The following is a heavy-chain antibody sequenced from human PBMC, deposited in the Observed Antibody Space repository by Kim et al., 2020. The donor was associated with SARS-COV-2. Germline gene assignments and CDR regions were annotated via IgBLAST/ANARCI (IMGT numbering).Heavy chain of an antibody. CDR3: ARGITMIVVDNNWFDP. D-gene: IGHD3-22*01. Sequence: SLKSHVTISVDTSKNQFTLKLSSVTAADTAVYYCARGITMIVVDNNWFDPWGQGTLVTVSS. J-gene: IGHJ5*02. V-gene: IGHV4-39*01.